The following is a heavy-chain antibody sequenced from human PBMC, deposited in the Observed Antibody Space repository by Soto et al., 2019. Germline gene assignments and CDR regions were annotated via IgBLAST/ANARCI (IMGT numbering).Heavy chain of an antibody. CDR3: ARGYGGYFHWFDP. CDR2: ISAYNGNT. Sequence: GASVKVSCKASGYTFTSYGISWVRQAPGQGLEWMGWISAYNGNTKYSQKFQGRVTITRDTSASTAYMELSSLRSEDTAVYYCARGYGGYFHWFDPWGQGTLVTVSS. D-gene: IGHD5-12*01. J-gene: IGHJ5*02. V-gene: IGHV1-18*01. CDR1: GYTFTSYG.